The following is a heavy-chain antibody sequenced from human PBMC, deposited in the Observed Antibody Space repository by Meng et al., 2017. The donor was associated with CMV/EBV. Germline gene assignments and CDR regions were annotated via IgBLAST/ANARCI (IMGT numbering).Heavy chain of an antibody. CDR1: GFTFSSHS. D-gene: IGHD2-2*02. CDR3: AKDPGLYDPLADYYYGMDV. J-gene: IGHJ6*02. CDR2: ISSSSSTI. Sequence: GESLKISCAASGFTFSSHSMNWVRQAPGKGLEWVSYISSSSSTICYADSVKGRFTISRDNAKNSLYLQMNSLRAEDTAVYYCAKDPGLYDPLADYYYGMDVWGQGTTVTVSS. V-gene: IGHV3-48*04.